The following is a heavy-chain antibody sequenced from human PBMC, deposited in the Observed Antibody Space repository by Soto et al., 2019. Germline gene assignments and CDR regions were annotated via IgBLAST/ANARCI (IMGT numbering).Heavy chain of an antibody. CDR2: MSSSGNTI. J-gene: IGHJ6*03. V-gene: IGHV3-11*01. CDR1: GFTFSDDY. D-gene: IGHD2-21*02. CDR3: ARVPDCAYYHDYMDV. Sequence: QVRLVASGGGLVKLGGSLRLSCPASGFTFSDDYMNWLRQAPGKGLEWVSYMSSSGNTIYYADSVKGRFTISRDNANSSVYLQMNSLRAEDTAVYYCARVPDCAYYHDYMDVWGKGITVTVSS.